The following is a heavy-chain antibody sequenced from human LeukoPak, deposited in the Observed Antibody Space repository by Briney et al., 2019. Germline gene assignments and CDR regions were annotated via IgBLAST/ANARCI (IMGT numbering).Heavy chain of an antibody. Sequence: GGSLRLSCAASGFTFSSYAMHWVRQAPGKGLEWVAVISYDGSNKYYADSVKGRFTISRDNAKNSLYLQMNSLRAEDTAVYYCARRSGSHPGDYWGQGTLVTVSS. V-gene: IGHV3-30-3*01. D-gene: IGHD1-26*01. CDR1: GFTFSSYA. CDR2: ISYDGSNK. CDR3: ARRSGSHPGDY. J-gene: IGHJ4*02.